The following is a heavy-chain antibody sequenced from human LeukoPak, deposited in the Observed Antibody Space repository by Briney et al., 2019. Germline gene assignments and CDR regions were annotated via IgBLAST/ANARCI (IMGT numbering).Heavy chain of an antibody. V-gene: IGHV1-2*04. CDR2: INPNSGGT. CDR1: GYTFTGYY. D-gene: IGHD1-1*01. CDR3: ARARGGRTTLDY. Sequence: ASVRVSCKAPGYTFTGYYMHWVRQAPGQGLEWMGWINPNSGGTNYAQKFQGWVTMTRDTSISTAYTELSRLRSDDTAVYYCARARGGRTTLDYWGQGTLVTVSS. J-gene: IGHJ4*02.